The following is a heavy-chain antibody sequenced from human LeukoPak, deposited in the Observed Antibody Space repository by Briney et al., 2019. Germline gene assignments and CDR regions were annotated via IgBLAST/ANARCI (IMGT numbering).Heavy chain of an antibody. CDR3: ARHEVGYCSGGSCPYYFDY. D-gene: IGHD2-15*01. J-gene: IGHJ4*02. CDR2: IYYSGNT. Sequence: PSETLSLTCTVSGGSISSSSYYWGWIRQPPGKGLEWIGSIYYSGNTRYNPSLMSRVTISVDMSKNHFSLKLTSVTAADTAVYYCARHEVGYCSGGSCPYYFDYWGQGTLVTVSS. V-gene: IGHV4-39*01. CDR1: GGSISSSSYY.